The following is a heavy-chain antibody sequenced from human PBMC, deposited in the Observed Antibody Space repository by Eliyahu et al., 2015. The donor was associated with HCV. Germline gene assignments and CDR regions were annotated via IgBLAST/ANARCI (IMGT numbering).Heavy chain of an antibody. D-gene: IGHD2-2*01. Sequence: QVRLVESGGGVVXPGGSLRLACXGSGFGFRSYVMQWVRQAPGTGLEXVAVXLHDGRDQHYADSVRGRFTISRDNSKNTVHLQMDSLRPEDTGVYYCASLGQMPTDDDHWGQGILVTVSS. CDR3: ASLGQMPTDDDH. CDR2: XLHDGRDQ. CDR1: GFGFRSYV. V-gene: IGHV3-30*04. J-gene: IGHJ4*02.